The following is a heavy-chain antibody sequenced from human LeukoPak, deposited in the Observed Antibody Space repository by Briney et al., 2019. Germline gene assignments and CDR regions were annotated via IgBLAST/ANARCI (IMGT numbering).Heavy chain of an antibody. J-gene: IGHJ5*02. CDR1: GGSISSYY. CDR3: ARGGDYDFWSGYQNWFDP. Sequence: SETLSLTCTVSGGSISSYYWSWLRQPPGKGLEWIGYIYYSGSTNYNPSLKSRVTISVDTSKNQFSLKLSSVTAADTAVYYCARGGDYDFWSGYQNWFDPWGQGTLVTVSS. D-gene: IGHD3-3*01. CDR2: IYYSGST. V-gene: IGHV4-59*01.